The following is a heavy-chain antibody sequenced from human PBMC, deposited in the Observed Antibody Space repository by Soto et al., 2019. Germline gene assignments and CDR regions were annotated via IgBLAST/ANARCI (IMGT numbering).Heavy chain of an antibody. CDR2: ISYDGSNK. Sequence: SLRLSCAASGFTFSSYAMHWVRQAPGKGLEWVAVISYDGSNKYYADSVKGRFTISRDNSKNTLYLQMNSLRAEDTAVYYCARDLARAVVVAATTDYYDSSGYGYWGQGTLVTVSS. V-gene: IGHV3-30-3*01. CDR1: GFTFSSYA. D-gene: IGHD3-22*01. CDR3: ARDLARAVVVAATTDYYDSSGYGY. J-gene: IGHJ4*02.